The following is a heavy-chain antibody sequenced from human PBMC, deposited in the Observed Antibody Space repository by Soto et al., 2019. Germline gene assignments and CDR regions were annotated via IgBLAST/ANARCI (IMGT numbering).Heavy chain of an antibody. CDR3: VKDGIPYTYYDYVWGSYRYLGAFDI. V-gene: IGHV3-64D*06. D-gene: IGHD3-16*02. CDR2: ISSNGGST. CDR1: GFTFSSYA. J-gene: IGHJ3*02. Sequence: PGWSLRLSCSASGFTFSSYAMHWVRQAPGKGLEYVSAISSNGGSTYYADSVKGRFTISRDNSKNTLYLQMSSLRAEDTAVYYCVKDGIPYTYYDYVWGSYRYLGAFDIWGQGTMVTVSS.